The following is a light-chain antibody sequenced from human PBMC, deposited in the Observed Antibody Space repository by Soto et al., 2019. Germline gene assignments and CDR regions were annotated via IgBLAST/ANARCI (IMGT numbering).Light chain of an antibody. CDR2: GAS. V-gene: IGKV3-20*01. CDR3: QPYGRSPLT. CDR1: QSVTSSY. J-gene: IGKJ4*01. Sequence: EIVLTQSPGTLSLSPGERATLSCRASQSVTSSYLAWYQQKPGQAPRLLIYGASSRATGIPDRFSGSGSGTDFTLTIRRLEPEDFAGYYCQPYGRSPLTFGGGTKVEIK.